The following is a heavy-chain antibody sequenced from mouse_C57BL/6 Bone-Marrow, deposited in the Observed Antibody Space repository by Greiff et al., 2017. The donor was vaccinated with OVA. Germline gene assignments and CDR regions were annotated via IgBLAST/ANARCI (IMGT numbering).Heavy chain of an antibody. CDR3: AREFSFITTPGDY. CDR1: GYTFTDYN. CDR2: INPNNGGT. Sequence: EVQLQQSGTELVKPGASVKMSCKASGYTFTDYNMHWVKQSHGKSLEWIGYINPNNGGTSYNQKFKGKATLTVNKSSSTAYMELRSLTSEDSAVYYCAREFSFITTPGDYWGQGTTLTVSS. V-gene: IGHV1-22*01. D-gene: IGHD1-1*01. J-gene: IGHJ2*01.